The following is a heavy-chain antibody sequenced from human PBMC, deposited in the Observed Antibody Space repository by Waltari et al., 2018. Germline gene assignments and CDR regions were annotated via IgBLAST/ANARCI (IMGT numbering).Heavy chain of an antibody. J-gene: IGHJ4*02. CDR1: GGSFSGYY. V-gene: IGHV4-34*01. CDR2: INHSGST. CDR3: ARFPSGGLDY. D-gene: IGHD3-10*01. Sequence: QVQLQQWGAGLLKPSETLSLTCAVYGGSFSGYYWSWIRQPPGKGLEWIGEINHSGSTNYNPSLKSRVTISVDTSKNQFSLKLSSVTAADTAVYYRARFPSGGLDYWGQGTLVTVSS.